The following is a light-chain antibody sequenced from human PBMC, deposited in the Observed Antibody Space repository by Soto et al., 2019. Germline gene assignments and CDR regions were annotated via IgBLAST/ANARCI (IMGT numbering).Light chain of an antibody. CDR2: AAS. CDR3: QQLRLYPST. CDR1: QDIAIY. Sequence: IPLTQSPSSLSASVGDRVTITCRASQDIAIYLAWYQQKPGEAPKLLIYAASTLYGGVPSRFSGSGSGTDFALTITRLQAEDFATYYCQQLRLYPSTCGGGTNVEIK. J-gene: IGKJ4*01. V-gene: IGKV1-9*01.